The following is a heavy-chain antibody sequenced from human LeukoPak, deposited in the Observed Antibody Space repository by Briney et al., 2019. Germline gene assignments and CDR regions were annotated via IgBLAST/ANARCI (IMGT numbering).Heavy chain of an antibody. CDR2: INHSGST. Sequence: TSETLSLTCAVYGGSFSGYYWSWIRQPPGKGLEWIGEINHSGSTNYNPSLKSRVTISVDTSKNQFSLKLSSVTAADTAVYYCASIDYGGNSNYWGQGTLVTVSS. D-gene: IGHD4-23*01. CDR1: GGSFSGYY. J-gene: IGHJ4*02. V-gene: IGHV4-34*01. CDR3: ASIDYGGNSNY.